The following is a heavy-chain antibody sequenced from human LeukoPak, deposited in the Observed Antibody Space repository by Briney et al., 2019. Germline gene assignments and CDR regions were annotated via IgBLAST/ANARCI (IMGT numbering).Heavy chain of an antibody. V-gene: IGHV5-51*01. J-gene: IGHJ4*02. CDR2: TYPGDSDT. CDR1: GYSFTSYW. CDR3: ARRPVASQYYFDY. D-gene: IGHD5-12*01. Sequence: GESLKISCKGSGYSFTSYWIGWVRQMPGKGLEWMGITYPGDSDTRYSPSFQGQVTISADKSISTAYLQWSSLKASDTAMYYCARRPVASQYYFDYWGQGTLVTVSS.